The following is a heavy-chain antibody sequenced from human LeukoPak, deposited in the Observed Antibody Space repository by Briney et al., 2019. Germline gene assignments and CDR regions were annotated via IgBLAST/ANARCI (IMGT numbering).Heavy chain of an antibody. J-gene: IGHJ6*02. V-gene: IGHV3-7*03. CDR1: GFALSSHW. CDR2: MNRDGSET. CDR3: ARNNGMDV. Sequence: GGSLRLSCAASGFALSSHWMTWVRQVPGRGPEWVANMNRDGSETYYLDSVKGRFTISKDNAKNSLYLQMNSLRAEDTALYHCARNNGMDVWGQGTTVIVSS.